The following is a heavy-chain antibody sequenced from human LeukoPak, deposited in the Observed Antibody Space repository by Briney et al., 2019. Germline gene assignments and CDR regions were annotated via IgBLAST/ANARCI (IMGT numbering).Heavy chain of an antibody. Sequence: GESLRLSCAASGFTFSSHWMHWVRQAPGQGLVWVSRINNDGSSTSYADSVQGRFTISRDNAKNAVYLQMNSLRAEDTAVYYCVRVTCSSSTSCATVDFWGQGTLVTVSS. CDR3: VRVTCSSSTSCATVDF. V-gene: IGHV3-74*01. CDR2: INNDGSST. J-gene: IGHJ4*02. CDR1: GFTFSSHW. D-gene: IGHD2-2*01.